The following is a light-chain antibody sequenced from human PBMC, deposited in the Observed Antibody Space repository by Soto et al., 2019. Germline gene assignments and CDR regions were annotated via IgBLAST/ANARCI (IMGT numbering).Light chain of an antibody. V-gene: IGLV2-14*01. CDR3: SAYTNIGTLV. CDR1: RDDVGGYNY. Sequence: QSALTQPASVSGSPGQSITISCTGTRDDVGGYNYVSWYQQYPGEAPKLMIYEVSYRPSGVSNRFSGSRSGHTASLSISGLQAEDEADYYCSAYTNIGTLVFGGGTKLTVL. J-gene: IGLJ3*02. CDR2: EVS.